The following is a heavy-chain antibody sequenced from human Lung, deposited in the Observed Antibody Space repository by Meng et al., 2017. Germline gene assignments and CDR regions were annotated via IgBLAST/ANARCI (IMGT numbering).Heavy chain of an antibody. V-gene: IGHV1-2*06. Sequence: QGRWGQAGAEGKKLGASVKVSCKVSGYTFTDDWLHWVRRAPGQGLEWMGRINPKSGDTHYAQRFQGRVTMTGDTSISTAYMELSGLRSDDTAMYYCARDEDISAAGKLFGDYWGQGTLVTVSS. J-gene: IGHJ4*02. CDR1: GYTFTDDW. CDR3: ARDEDISAAGKLFGDY. D-gene: IGHD6-13*01. CDR2: INPKSGDT.